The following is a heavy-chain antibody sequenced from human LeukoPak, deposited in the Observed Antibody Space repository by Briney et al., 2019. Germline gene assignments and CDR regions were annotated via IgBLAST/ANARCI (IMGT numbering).Heavy chain of an antibody. Sequence: GASGKVSCKASGYTFRSNDINWERQATGQGLEWMGWMNPNSGNTGYAQKFLGRVTMTRNTSISTAYMELNSLRSEDTAVYYCASRIAAAGYDAFDIWGQGTMVTVSS. V-gene: IGHV1-8*01. CDR3: ASRIAAAGYDAFDI. CDR1: GYTFRSND. D-gene: IGHD6-13*01. J-gene: IGHJ3*02. CDR2: MNPNSGNT.